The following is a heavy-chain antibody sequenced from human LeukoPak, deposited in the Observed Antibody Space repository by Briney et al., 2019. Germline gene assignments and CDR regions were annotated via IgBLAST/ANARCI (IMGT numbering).Heavy chain of an antibody. D-gene: IGHD4-17*01. Sequence: SETLSLTCAVYGGSFSGYYWSWIRQPPGKGLEWIGEINHSGSTNYNPSLKSRVTISVDTSKNQFSLKLSSVTAADTAVYYYARGPLVRQYFQHWGQGTLVTVSS. V-gene: IGHV4-34*01. CDR1: GGSFSGYY. J-gene: IGHJ1*01. CDR3: ARGPLVRQYFQH. CDR2: INHSGST.